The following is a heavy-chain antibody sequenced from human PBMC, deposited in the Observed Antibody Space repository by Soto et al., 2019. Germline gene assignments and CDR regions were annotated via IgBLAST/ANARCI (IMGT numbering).Heavy chain of an antibody. CDR1: GYTLTSYG. Sequence: ASVKVSCKXSGYTLTSYGISWVRQAPGQGLEWMGWISAYNGNTNYAQKLQGRVTMTTDTSTSTAYMELRSLRSDDTAVYYCARYYYDSSGYYYPLDYWGQGTLVTVSS. CDR3: ARYYYDSSGYYYPLDY. V-gene: IGHV1-18*01. CDR2: ISAYNGNT. D-gene: IGHD3-22*01. J-gene: IGHJ4*02.